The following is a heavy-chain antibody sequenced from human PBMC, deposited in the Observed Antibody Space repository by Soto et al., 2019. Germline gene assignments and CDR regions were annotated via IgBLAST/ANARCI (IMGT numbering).Heavy chain of an antibody. V-gene: IGHV4-34*01. J-gene: IGHJ5*02. CDR2: ISQSGFT. CDR3: ARGLFSSGWYSYFDP. D-gene: IGHD6-19*01. CDR1: TESLRGYY. Sequence: SETLSLTCAVSTESLRGYYWTWIRQSPGKGLEWIGEISQSGFTNYNPSLESRVTLSADTSKSEFSLHLTSMTAADTALYYCARGLFSSGWYSYFDPWGQGTPVTVSS.